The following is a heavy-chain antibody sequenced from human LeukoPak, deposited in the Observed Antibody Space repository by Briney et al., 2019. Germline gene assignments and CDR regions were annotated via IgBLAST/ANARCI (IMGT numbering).Heavy chain of an antibody. Sequence: ASVKVSCKASGYTFTSYYIHWVRQAPGQGLEWMGIINPSGGSTSYAQKFQGRVTMTRDTSTSTVYMELSSLRSEDTAVYYCARAGGYYDSSGYSTPLGFDYWGQGTLVTVSS. CDR3: ARAGGYYDSSGYSTPLGFDY. V-gene: IGHV1-46*01. CDR1: GYTFTSYY. CDR2: INPSGGST. D-gene: IGHD3-22*01. J-gene: IGHJ4*02.